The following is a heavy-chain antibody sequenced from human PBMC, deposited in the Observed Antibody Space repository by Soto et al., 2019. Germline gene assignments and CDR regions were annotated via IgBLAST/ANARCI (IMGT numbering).Heavy chain of an antibody. D-gene: IGHD6-13*01. J-gene: IGHJ5*01. CDR2: IDPSQSYF. CDR3: AVLRSRWSVDVRLDS. Sequence: GESLKICCEGSGYSLTTHWINWVRQMPGKGLEWMGRIDPSQSYFNYNPSFEGHVTISADKCTSTAYLQWHRMAAQDTAIYYCAVLRSRWSVDVRLDSCGACTLVTDSS. CDR1: GYSLTTHW. V-gene: IGHV5-10-1*01.